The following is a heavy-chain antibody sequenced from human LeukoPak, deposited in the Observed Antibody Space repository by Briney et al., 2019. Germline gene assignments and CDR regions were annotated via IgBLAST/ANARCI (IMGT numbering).Heavy chain of an antibody. CDR2: ISETGTNA. D-gene: IGHD6-13*01. CDR1: GFTFNNYV. J-gene: IGHJ4*02. CDR3: VKDLSSSWYYFDY. Sequence: PGGSLRLSCAASGFTFNNYVMTWVRQAPGKGLESVSSISETGTNAHYADPVKGRFTISRDNSKNTLYLQMSSLRAEDTAVYYCVKDLSSSWYYFDYWGQGTLVTVSS. V-gene: IGHV3-23*01.